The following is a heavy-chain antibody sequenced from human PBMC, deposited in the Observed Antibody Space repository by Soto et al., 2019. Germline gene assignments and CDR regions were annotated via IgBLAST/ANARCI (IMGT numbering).Heavy chain of an antibody. CDR2: IYWDDDK. CDR3: AHRAYYYGSGSYYTH. V-gene: IGHV2-5*02. D-gene: IGHD3-10*01. J-gene: IGHJ4*02. CDR1: GSSLSTREVG. Sequence: SGPTLVNPTQTLTLTCTFSGSSLSTREVGVGWIRQPPGKALEWLALIYWDDDKRYRPSLKSRLTIVKDTSKNLVILVMTNMDPEDTATYYCAHRAYYYGSGSYYTHWGQGILVTVSS.